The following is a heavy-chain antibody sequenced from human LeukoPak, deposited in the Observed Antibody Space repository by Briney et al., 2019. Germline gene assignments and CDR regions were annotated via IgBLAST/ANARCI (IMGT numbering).Heavy chain of an antibody. CDR1: GFTFSRYW. Sequence: GGSLRLSCAASGFTFSRYWMSWVRQAPGKGLEWVANIKQDGSEKYYVDSVKGRFTISRDNAKNSLYLQMNSLRAEDTAVYYCARDWGSYCSSTSCYTRLTYYFDYWGQGTLVTVSS. D-gene: IGHD2-2*02. CDR2: IKQDGSEK. V-gene: IGHV3-7*01. J-gene: IGHJ4*02. CDR3: ARDWGSYCSSTSCYTRLTYYFDY.